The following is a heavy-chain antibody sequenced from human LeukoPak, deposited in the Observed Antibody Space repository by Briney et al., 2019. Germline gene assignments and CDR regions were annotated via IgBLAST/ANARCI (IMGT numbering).Heavy chain of an antibody. Sequence: PSETLSLTCPVSGGSISSSSYYWGWIRQPPGKGLEWIGSIHYSGSTYYNPSLKSRVTISVDTSKNQFSLKLSSVTAADTAVYYCARLRYGEGYWGQGTLVTVSS. CDR2: IHYSGST. V-gene: IGHV4-39*07. J-gene: IGHJ4*02. CDR3: ARLRYGEGY. CDR1: GGSISSSSYY. D-gene: IGHD4-17*01.